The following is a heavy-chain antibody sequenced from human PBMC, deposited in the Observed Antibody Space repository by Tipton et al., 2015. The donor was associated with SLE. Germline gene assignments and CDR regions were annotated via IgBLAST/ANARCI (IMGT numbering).Heavy chain of an antibody. V-gene: IGHV4-61*03. CDR2: IYGGGGT. CDR1: GGSVSSGNW. CDR3: TRGSRTWNSGYMDV. Sequence: TLSLTCTVSGGSVSSGNWWSWVRQPPGKGLEWIGFIYGGGGTHYNPSLKSRVTISVDTSKNHFSLKLPSVTAADTAMYYCTRGSRTWNSGYMDVWGRGTTVSVSS. J-gene: IGHJ6*03. D-gene: IGHD1-7*01.